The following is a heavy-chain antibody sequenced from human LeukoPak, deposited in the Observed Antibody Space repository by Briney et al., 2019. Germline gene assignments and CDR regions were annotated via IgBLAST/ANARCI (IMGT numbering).Heavy chain of an antibody. D-gene: IGHD4-17*01. CDR3: ARDLTTVTTEHAFDI. CDR2: IIPIFGTA. Sequence: ASVKVSCKASGGTFSSYAISWVRQAPGQGLEWMGGIIPIFGTANYAQKFQGRVTITADESTSTAYMELSSLRSEDTAVYYCARDLTTVTTEHAFDIWGQGTMVTVSS. V-gene: IGHV1-69*13. J-gene: IGHJ3*02. CDR1: GGTFSSYA.